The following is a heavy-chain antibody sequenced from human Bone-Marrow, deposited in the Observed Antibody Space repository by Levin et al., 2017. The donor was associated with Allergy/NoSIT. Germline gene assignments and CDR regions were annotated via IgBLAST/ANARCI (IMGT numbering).Heavy chain of an antibody. V-gene: IGHV3-33*01. CDR2: IWYSGSRQ. D-gene: IGHD5-12*01. CDR3: ARDIGYEATFYGLDV. J-gene: IGHJ6*02. Sequence: GESLKISCAASGFTFTSYGMHWVRQAPGKGLEWVAVIWYSGSRQYYGESVKGRFTISRDSSKNTLFLQMNNLTVKDTAVYFCARDIGYEATFYGLDVWGQGTTVTVSS. CDR1: GFTFTSYG.